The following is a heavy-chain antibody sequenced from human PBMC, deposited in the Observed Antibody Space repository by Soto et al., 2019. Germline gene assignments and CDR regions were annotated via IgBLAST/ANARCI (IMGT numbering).Heavy chain of an antibody. V-gene: IGHV3-66*01. CDR2: IQSGGPT. J-gene: IGHJ6*04. CDR1: GFTVSSKY. CDR3: ARDDVLCDGGRCYGVPLDV. D-gene: IGHD2-15*01. Sequence: PGGSLRLSCAASGFTVSSKYMSWVRQAPGKGLEWVSLIQSGGPTYYADSVKGRFTISRDTSENTVHLQMDSLRAEDTGFYYFARDDVLCDGGRCYGVPLDVWGKGTTGTVSS.